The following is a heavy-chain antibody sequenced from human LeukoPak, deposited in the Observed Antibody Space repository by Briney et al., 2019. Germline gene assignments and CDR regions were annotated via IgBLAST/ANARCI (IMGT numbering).Heavy chain of an antibody. CDR1: GYTLTELS. Sequence: ASVTVSCKVSGYTLTELSMHWVRQAPGKGVEWMGGFDPEDGETIYAQKLQGRVTMTDDTSTDTAYMELSSLRSEDTAVYYCATGFESWYYYGMDVWGQGTTVTVSS. CDR2: FDPEDGET. V-gene: IGHV1-24*01. J-gene: IGHJ6*02. CDR3: ATGFESWYYYGMDV.